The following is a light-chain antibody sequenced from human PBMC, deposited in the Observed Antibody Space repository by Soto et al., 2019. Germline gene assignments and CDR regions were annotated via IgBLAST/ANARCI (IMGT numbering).Light chain of an antibody. CDR1: QSISSW. Sequence: DIQMTQSPSTLSASVGDRVTITCRARQSISSWLAWYQQKPGKAPKLLIYKASSLESGVPSRFSCSGSGTEFTITISSLQPRDFATCYCQQYHSLYTFGQSTKLEI. J-gene: IGKJ2*01. CDR3: QQYHSLYT. V-gene: IGKV1-5*03. CDR2: KAS.